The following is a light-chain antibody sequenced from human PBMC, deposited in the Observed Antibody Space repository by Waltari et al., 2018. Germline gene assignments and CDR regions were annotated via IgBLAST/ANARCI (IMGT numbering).Light chain of an antibody. J-gene: IGLJ1*01. Sequence: QSVLTQPPSASGTPGQRVTISCSGSSSNIGSRYVNWYQQLPGTAPKLIIYNNNQRPDGVPDRFAGSKYGTSAFLAISGLQSEDEADYYCAGWDGSLNGYVFGAATKVTVL. V-gene: IGLV1-44*01. CDR3: AGWDGSLNGYV. CDR2: NNN. CDR1: SSNIGSRY.